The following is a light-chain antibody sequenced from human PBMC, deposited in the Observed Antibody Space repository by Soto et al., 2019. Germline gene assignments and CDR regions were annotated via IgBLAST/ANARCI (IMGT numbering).Light chain of an antibody. CDR1: QSVSSSY. CDR2: GAS. Sequence: EIVLTQSPGTLSLSPGERATLSCRASQSVSSSYLAWYQQKPGQAPRLLIYGASSRATGIADRFSGSGSGTDFALPISRLEAEEFSVYYCQQYGSSPYTFGQGTKREIK. CDR3: QQYGSSPYT. V-gene: IGKV3-20*01. J-gene: IGKJ2*01.